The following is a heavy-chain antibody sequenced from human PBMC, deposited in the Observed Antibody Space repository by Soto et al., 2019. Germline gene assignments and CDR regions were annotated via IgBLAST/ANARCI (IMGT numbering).Heavy chain of an antibody. D-gene: IGHD3-22*01. Sequence: QVQLVQSGAEVKKPGASVKVSCKASGYTFTGYYMHWVRQAPGQGLEWMGWINPNSGGTNYAQNFQGWVTMTRDTSISTAYMELGRLGADDTAGYYCAREYYDSSGIWGAFDILGQGTMVTVSS. CDR3: AREYYDSSGIWGAFDI. CDR1: GYTFTGYY. CDR2: INPNSGGT. J-gene: IGHJ3*02. V-gene: IGHV1-2*04.